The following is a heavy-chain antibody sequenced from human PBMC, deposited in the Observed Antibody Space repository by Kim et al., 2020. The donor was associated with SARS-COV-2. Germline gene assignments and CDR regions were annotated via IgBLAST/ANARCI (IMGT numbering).Heavy chain of an antibody. Sequence: GGSLRLSCAASGFTFSSYSMNWVRQAPGKGLEWVSSISSSSSYIYYADSVKGRFTISRDNAKNSLYLQMNSLRAEDTAVYYCARVRWRYSSSWQRGSGMDVWGQGTTVTVSS. CDR3: ARVRWRYSSSWQRGSGMDV. J-gene: IGHJ6*02. D-gene: IGHD6-13*01. CDR1: GFTFSSYS. CDR2: ISSSSSYI. V-gene: IGHV3-21*01.